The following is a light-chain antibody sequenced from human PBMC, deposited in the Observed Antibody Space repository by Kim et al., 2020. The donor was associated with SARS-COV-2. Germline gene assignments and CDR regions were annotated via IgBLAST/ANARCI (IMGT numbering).Light chain of an antibody. J-gene: IGLJ3*02. CDR2: AVT. CDR3: SSYTGSNTVV. CDR1: SSDIGSYNY. V-gene: IGLV2-14*04. Sequence: GQSITISCTGTSSDIGSYNYFSWYQQHPGKAPKLMIYAVTQRPSGVSDRFSGSTSANTASLTISALQTEAEADYYRSSYTGSNTVVFGGGTQLTVL.